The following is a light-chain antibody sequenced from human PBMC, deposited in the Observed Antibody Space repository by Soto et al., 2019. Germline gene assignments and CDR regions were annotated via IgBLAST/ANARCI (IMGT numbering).Light chain of an antibody. CDR2: GAS. CDR1: QSVSTY. CDR3: QQYNKWPRT. J-gene: IGKJ1*01. Sequence: EIVLTQSPGTLSLSPGERATLSCRASQSVSTYLAWYQQQPGQAPRLLIYGASSRATGIPDRFSGSGSGTDFTLTISNLQTEDFAVYYCQQYNKWPRTFGQGTKVDIK. V-gene: IGKV3D-15*01.